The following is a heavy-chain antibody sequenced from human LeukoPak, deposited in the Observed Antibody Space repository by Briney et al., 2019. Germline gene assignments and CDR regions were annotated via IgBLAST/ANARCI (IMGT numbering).Heavy chain of an antibody. D-gene: IGHD3-22*01. CDR3: ARGSYDSSDFEYFHH. J-gene: IGHJ1*01. CDR2: INPNSGGT. V-gene: IGHV1-2*02. CDR1: GCTFTSYG. Sequence: ASVKVSCKASGCTFTSYGISWVRQAPGQGLEWMGWINPNSGGTNYAQKFQGRVTMTRDTSIGTAYMELNRLRSDDTAVYYCARGSYDSSDFEYFHHWGQGTLVTVSS.